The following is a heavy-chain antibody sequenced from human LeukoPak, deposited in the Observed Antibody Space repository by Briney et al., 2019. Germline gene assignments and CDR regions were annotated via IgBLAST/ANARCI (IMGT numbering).Heavy chain of an antibody. CDR1: GFTSSNYA. J-gene: IGHJ4*02. CDR2: MSYDGNNA. V-gene: IGHV3-30-3*01. CDR3: ARGREEIDY. D-gene: IGHD1-26*01. Sequence: PGGSLRLSCAASGFTSSNYAMHWVRRAPGEGLEWVAVMSYDGNNAYYADSLKGRFTISRDNSKNTLYLQMNSLRAEDTAVYYCARGREEIDYWGQGTLVTVSS.